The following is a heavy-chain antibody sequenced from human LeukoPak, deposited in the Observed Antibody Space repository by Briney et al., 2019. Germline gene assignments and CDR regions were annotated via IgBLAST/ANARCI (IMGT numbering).Heavy chain of an antibody. J-gene: IGHJ4*02. CDR3: AKDRSGGPGCG. CDR2: ISGSGGST. V-gene: IGHV3-23*01. Sequence: GGSLRLSCAASGFTFSSHAMSWVRQAPGKGLEWVSAISGSGGSTYYADSVKGRFTISRDNSKNTLYLQMNSLRAEDTAVYYCAKDRSGGPGCGWGQGTLVTVSS. CDR1: GFTFSSHA. D-gene: IGHD2-15*01.